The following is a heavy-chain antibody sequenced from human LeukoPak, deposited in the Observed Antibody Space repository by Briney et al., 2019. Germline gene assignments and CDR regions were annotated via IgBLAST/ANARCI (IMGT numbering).Heavy chain of an antibody. CDR2: INPNSGAT. CDR1: GYTFTGYY. V-gene: IGHV1-2*02. Sequence: ASVKASCKASGYTFTGYYMHWVRQAPGQGLEWMAWINPNSGATDYAQKFQDRVTMTRDTSISTAYMDLSGLRSDYTAVYYCARGIAVAGNDYWGQGTLVTVSS. D-gene: IGHD6-19*01. J-gene: IGHJ4*02. CDR3: ARGIAVAGNDY.